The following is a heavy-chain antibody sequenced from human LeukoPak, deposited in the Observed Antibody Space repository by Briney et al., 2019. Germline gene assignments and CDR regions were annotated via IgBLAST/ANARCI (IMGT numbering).Heavy chain of an antibody. J-gene: IGHJ4*02. CDR2: IYSGGST. CDR1: GFNVSSNY. CDR3: ATGNYNRPFDY. D-gene: IGHD1-7*01. V-gene: IGHV3-66*01. Sequence: GGSLRLSCVASGFNVSSNYMSWVRQAPGKGLEWVSVIYSGGSTNYADSVKGRFTISRDNTKNTLYLQLNSLRAEDTAVYYCATGNYNRPFDYWGQGTLVTVSS.